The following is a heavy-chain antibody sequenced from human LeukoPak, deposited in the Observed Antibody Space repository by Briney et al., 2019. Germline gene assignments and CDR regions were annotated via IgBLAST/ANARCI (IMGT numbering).Heavy chain of an antibody. Sequence: SETLSLTCTVSGGSISSYYWSWIRQPPGKGLEWIGYIYYSGSTNYNPSLKSRVTISVDTSKNQFSLKLSSVTAADTAVYYCARGTIFGSWFDPWGQGTLVTVSS. J-gene: IGHJ5*02. D-gene: IGHD3-3*01. CDR2: IYYSGST. CDR1: GGSISSYY. V-gene: IGHV4-59*01. CDR3: ARGTIFGSWFDP.